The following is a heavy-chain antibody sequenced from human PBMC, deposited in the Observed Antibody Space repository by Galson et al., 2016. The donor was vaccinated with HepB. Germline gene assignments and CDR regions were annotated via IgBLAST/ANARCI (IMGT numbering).Heavy chain of an antibody. J-gene: IGHJ4*02. CDR3: ARSYYDSCGDY. Sequence: SLRLSCAASGFTVSNNYMRWVRQAPGKGLEWVSYISSSSSSIYYADSVKGRFTISRDSAKNSLYLEMNSLRAEDTAVYYCARSYYDSCGDYWGQGTLVTVSS. CDR2: ISSSSSSI. CDR1: GFTVSNNY. D-gene: IGHD3-22*01. V-gene: IGHV3-11*04.